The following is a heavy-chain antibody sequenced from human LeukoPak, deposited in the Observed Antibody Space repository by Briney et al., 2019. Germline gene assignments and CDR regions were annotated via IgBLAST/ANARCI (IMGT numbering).Heavy chain of an antibody. J-gene: IGHJ4*02. V-gene: IGHV1-8*01. CDR3: ARRYSSSWYKGGVDY. CDR1: GYTFTSYD. D-gene: IGHD6-13*01. CDR2: MNPNSGNT. Sequence: ASVKVSCKASGYTFTSYDINWVRQATGQGLEWMGWMNPNSGNTGYAQKFQGRVTMTRNTSISTAYKELSSLRSEDAAVYYCARRYSSSWYKGGVDYWGQGTLVTVSS.